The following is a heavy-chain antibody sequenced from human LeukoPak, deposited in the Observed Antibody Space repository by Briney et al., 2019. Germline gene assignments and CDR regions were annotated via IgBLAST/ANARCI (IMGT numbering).Heavy chain of an antibody. CDR1: GYTFTGYY. CDR2: INPNSGGT. Sequence: ASVKVSCKASGYTFTGYYMHWVRQAPGQGLEWMGWINPNSGGTNYAQKFQGRDTMTRDTSISTAYMELSRLRSDDTAVYYCARPYYYGSGKYYFDYWGQGTLVTVSS. CDR3: ARPYYYGSGKYYFDY. V-gene: IGHV1-2*02. J-gene: IGHJ4*02. D-gene: IGHD3-10*01.